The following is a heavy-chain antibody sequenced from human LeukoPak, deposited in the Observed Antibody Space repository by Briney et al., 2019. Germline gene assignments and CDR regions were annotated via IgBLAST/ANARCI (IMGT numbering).Heavy chain of an antibody. D-gene: IGHD3-22*01. CDR3: TRLDDSSGYYYLGFDY. J-gene: IGHJ4*02. CDR1: GFTFSGSA. Sequence: GGSLKLSCATYGFTFSGSAMHWVRQASGKGLEWVGRIRSKTNNYATAYAASVKGRFTITRDDSKNTAYLQMSSLKTEDTAVYYCTRLDDSSGYYYLGFDYWGQGTLVTVST. CDR2: IRSKTNNYAT. V-gene: IGHV3-73*01.